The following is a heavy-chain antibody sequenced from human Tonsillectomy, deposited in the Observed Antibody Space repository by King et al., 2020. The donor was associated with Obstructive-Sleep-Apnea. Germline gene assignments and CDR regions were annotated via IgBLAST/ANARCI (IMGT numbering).Heavy chain of an antibody. Sequence: LVESGGGVVQPGRSLRLSCAASGFTFSSYGMHWVRQAPGKGLEWVAVISYDGSNKYYADSVKGRFTISRDNSKNTLYLQMNSLRAEDTAVYYCWKDLVVVVITGYYYYYGMDVWGQGTTVTVSS. CDR3: WKDLVVVVITGYYYYYGMDV. D-gene: IGHD3-22*01. CDR2: ISYDGSNK. V-gene: IGHV3-30*18. CDR1: GFTFSSYG. J-gene: IGHJ6*02.